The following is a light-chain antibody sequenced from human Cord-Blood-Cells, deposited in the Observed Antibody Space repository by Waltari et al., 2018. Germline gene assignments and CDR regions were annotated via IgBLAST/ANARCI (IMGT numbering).Light chain of an antibody. Sequence: SYELTQPPSVSVSPGQQARIPCSGDASPKQYAYWYQQKPGQAPVLVIYKDSERPSGIPERFSGSSSGTTVTLTISGVQAEDEADYYCQSADSSGTYVVFGGGTKLTVL. J-gene: IGLJ2*01. CDR2: KDS. CDR1: ASPKQY. CDR3: QSADSSGTYVV. V-gene: IGLV3-25*03.